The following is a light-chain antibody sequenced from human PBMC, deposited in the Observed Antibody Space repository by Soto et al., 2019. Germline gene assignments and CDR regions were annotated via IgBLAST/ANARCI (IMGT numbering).Light chain of an antibody. J-gene: IGKJ1*01. Sequence: EIVLTQSPGTLSLSPGDRATLSCRAIQRVSSNYLAWYQQRPGQAPRLLIYGASSRAAGIPDRFSGSGSGTEFTLTISSLQSEDFAVYYCQQYNNWPPWTFGQGTKVDIK. V-gene: IGKV3-20*01. CDR1: QRVSSNY. CDR2: GAS. CDR3: QQYNNWPPWT.